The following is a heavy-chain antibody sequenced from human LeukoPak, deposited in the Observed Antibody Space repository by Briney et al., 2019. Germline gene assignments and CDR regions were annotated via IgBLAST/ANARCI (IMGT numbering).Heavy chain of an antibody. Sequence: ASVKVSCKASGYIFTAYYLHWVRQAPGQGLEWMGWIKANNGDTNYEQKFQGRVTMTRDTSISTVYMELSRLTSDDTAVYYCMRVGGDYPYWGQGTLVTVSS. CDR1: GYIFTAYY. CDR2: IKANNGDT. V-gene: IGHV1-2*02. J-gene: IGHJ4*02. D-gene: IGHD2-21*02. CDR3: MRVGGDYPY.